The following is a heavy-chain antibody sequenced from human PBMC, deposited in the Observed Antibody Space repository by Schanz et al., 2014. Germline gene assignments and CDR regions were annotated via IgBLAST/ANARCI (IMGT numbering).Heavy chain of an antibody. CDR2: FDPEDGET. CDR3: ATETSRTWFYNGVDV. J-gene: IGHJ6*02. CDR1: GYTLTELA. D-gene: IGHD2-2*01. Sequence: QVQLVQSGAEVKKPGASVKVSCKVSGYTLTELAMHWVRQAPGKGLEWMGGFDPEDGETIYAQKFQGRVTMTEGTSTDTAYVELSRLTSEDTGVYYCATETSRTWFYNGVDVWGQGTTVTVSS. V-gene: IGHV1-24*01.